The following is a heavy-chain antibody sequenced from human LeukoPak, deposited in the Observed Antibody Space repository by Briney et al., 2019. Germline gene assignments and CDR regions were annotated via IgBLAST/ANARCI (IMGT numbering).Heavy chain of an antibody. CDR1: GFTFSSYV. V-gene: IGHV3-23*01. CDR3: AKQHKSYSYYYYMDV. J-gene: IGHJ6*03. CDR2: IRGSGGTT. Sequence: GGSLRLSCAASGFTFSSYVMSWVRQAPGKGLEWVSGIRGSGGTTYYADSVKGRFTISRDNSKNTLYLRMNSLRTEDTAVYYCAKQHKSYSYYYYMDVRGKGTTVTVSS. D-gene: IGHD3-10*01.